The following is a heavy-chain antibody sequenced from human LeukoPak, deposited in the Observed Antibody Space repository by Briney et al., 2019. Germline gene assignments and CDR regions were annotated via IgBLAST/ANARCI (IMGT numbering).Heavy chain of an antibody. CDR2: ISSSSSTI. CDR1: GFTFSSCS. V-gene: IGHV3-48*01. J-gene: IGHJ4*02. Sequence: PGGSLRLSCAASGFTFSSCSMNWVRQAPGKGLEWVSYISSSSSTIYYADSVKGRFTISRDNAKNSLSLQMNSLRAEDTAVYYCAREVAGFDYWGQGTLVTVSS. D-gene: IGHD6-19*01. CDR3: AREVAGFDY.